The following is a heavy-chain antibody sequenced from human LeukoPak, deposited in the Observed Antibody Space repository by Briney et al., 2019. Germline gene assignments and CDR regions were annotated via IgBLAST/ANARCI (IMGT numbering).Heavy chain of an antibody. CDR1: GGSISSYY. CDR2: VYYSGTT. V-gene: IGHV4-59*08. Sequence: SETLSLTCTVSGGSISSYYWSWIRQPPGKGLEWIGYVYYSGTTNYNPSLKSRVTISIDTSKNQFSLKLSSVTAADTAVYYCASLSTLGVDHDSWGQGTLVTVSS. CDR3: ASLSTLGVDHDS. D-gene: IGHD3-10*01. J-gene: IGHJ4*02.